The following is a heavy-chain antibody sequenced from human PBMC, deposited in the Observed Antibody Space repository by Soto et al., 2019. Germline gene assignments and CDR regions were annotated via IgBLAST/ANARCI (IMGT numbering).Heavy chain of an antibody. D-gene: IGHD3-3*01. CDR1: GGSFSCYY. CDR3: ARGPRFYDFWSGYYYNWFDP. CDR2: INHSGST. V-gene: IGHV4-34*01. Sequence: SETLSLTCAVYGGSFSCYYWSWIRQPPGKGLEWIGEINHSGSTNYNPSLKSRVTISVDTSKNQFSLKLSSVTAADTAVYYCARGPRFYDFWSGYYYNWFDPWGQGTLVTVSS. J-gene: IGHJ5*02.